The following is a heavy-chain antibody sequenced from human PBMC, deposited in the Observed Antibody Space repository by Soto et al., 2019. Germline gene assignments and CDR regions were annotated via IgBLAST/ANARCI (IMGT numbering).Heavy chain of an antibody. D-gene: IGHD2-2*02. CDR1: GFTFSTYS. CDR3: AREYTAWPIAYGLDV. J-gene: IGHJ6*02. Sequence: GGSLRLSWVGSGFTFSTYSINWVRQAPGKGLEWVSSISSRSDIYYADSVKGRFTISRDNAKNSVSLQMNSLRAEDTAVYYCAREYTAWPIAYGLDVWGQGTTVTVSS. CDR2: ISSRSDI. V-gene: IGHV3-21*01.